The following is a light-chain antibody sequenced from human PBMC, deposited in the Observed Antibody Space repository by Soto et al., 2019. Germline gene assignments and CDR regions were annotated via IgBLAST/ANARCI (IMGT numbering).Light chain of an antibody. Sequence: EIVLTQSPGTLSLSPGERATLSCRASQSLSSNYLAWYQQKPGQAPRLLIYGASSRASGIPDRFSGSGSGKNLNLTHRRLEAEEFAMYYCQQYGRSAIFTLGPGTTVDIK. J-gene: IGKJ3*01. CDR3: QQYGRSAIFT. V-gene: IGKV3-20*01. CDR1: QSLSSNY. CDR2: GAS.